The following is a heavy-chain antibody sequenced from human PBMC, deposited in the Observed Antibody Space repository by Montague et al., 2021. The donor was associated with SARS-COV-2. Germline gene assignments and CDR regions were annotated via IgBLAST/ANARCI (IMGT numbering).Heavy chain of an antibody. J-gene: IGHJ4*02. D-gene: IGHD3-16*01. V-gene: IGHV4-4*07. CDR2: IYTSGST. CDR3: VRDGGNWYYFDY. Sequence: SETLSLTCTISGVSITSYYWSWIRQPAGKGLEWIGHIYTSGSTNYNPSLKSRVTMSIDNPKNQFSLKLESLTAADTAVYYCVRDGGNWYYFDYWGQGALVTVSS. CDR1: GVSITSYY.